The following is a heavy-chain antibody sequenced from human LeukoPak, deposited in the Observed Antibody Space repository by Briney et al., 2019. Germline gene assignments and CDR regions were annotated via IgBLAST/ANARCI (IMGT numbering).Heavy chain of an antibody. CDR1: CGSFSGYY. CDR2: INHRGST. D-gene: IGHD3-10*01. CDR3: ARGYYLSE. J-gene: IGHJ3*01. Sequence: SHTLSLAYPVDCGSFSGYYWSWIRQPRGNGLGWIGEINHRGSTNYNPSLKSRVTISVDTSKNQFSLKLSSVTAADTAVYYCARGYYLSEWGQGTMVTVSS. V-gene: IGHV4-34*01.